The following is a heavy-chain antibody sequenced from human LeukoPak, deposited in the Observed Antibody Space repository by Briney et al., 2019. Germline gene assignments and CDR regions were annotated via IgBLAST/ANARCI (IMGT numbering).Heavy chain of an antibody. V-gene: IGHV4-59*01. CDR1: GGSISSYY. CDR2: IYYSGST. J-gene: IGHJ5*02. Sequence: SETLSLTCTVSGGSISSYYWSWIRQPPGKGLEWIGYIYYSGSTNYKPSLKSRVTISVDTSKNQFSLKLSSVTAADTAVYYCARDFGNDWESDHWFDPWGQGILVTVSS. CDR3: ARDFGNDWESDHWFDP. D-gene: IGHD3-9*01.